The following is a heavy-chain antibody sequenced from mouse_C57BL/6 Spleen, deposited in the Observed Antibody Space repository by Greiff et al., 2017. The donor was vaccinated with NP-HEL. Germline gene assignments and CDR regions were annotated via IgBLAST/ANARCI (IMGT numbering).Heavy chain of an antibody. J-gene: IGHJ3*01. Sequence: QVQLQQPGAELVKPGASVKLSCKASGYTFTSYWMHWVKQRPGRGLEWIGRIDPNSGGTKYNEKFKSKAKLTVDKPSSTAYMQLSSLTSEDSAVYYCARSSITTVVATGAYWGQGTLVTVSA. D-gene: IGHD1-1*01. V-gene: IGHV1-72*01. CDR1: GYTFTSYW. CDR2: IDPNSGGT. CDR3: ARSSITTVVATGAY.